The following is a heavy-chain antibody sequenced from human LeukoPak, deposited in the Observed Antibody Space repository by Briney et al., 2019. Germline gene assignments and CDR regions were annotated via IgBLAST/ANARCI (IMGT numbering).Heavy chain of an antibody. CDR1: GFTFSDYF. CDR3: AKGGYSSSWYHFDY. J-gene: IGHJ4*02. CDR2: VSQDEVTK. Sequence: GGSLRLSCAASGFTFSDYFMHWARQVPGKGLEWVASVSQDEVTKLYVDSVKGRFTISRDNFKNTLFLQMNSLRAEDTAVYYCAKGGYSSSWYHFDYWGQGTLVTVSS. V-gene: IGHV3-30*14. D-gene: IGHD6-13*01.